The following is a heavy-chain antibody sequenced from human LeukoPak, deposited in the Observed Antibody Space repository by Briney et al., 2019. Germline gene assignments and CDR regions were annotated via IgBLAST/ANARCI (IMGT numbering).Heavy chain of an antibody. D-gene: IGHD1-26*01. V-gene: IGHV3-23*01. J-gene: IGHJ3*02. CDR1: EFTFSSYA. Sequence: GGSLRLSCATSEFTFSSYAMSWVRQAPGKGLEWVSTISGSGGSTYYADSVKGRFTISRDNSKNTLYLQMNSLRAEDTAVYYCAKAEGNYYGSKLGAFDIWGQGTMVTVSS. CDR3: AKAEGNYYGSKLGAFDI. CDR2: ISGSGGST.